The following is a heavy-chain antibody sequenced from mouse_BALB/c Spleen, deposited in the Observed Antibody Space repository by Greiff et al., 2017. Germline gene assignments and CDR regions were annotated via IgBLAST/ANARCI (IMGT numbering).Heavy chain of an antibody. CDR1: GYSITSDYA. J-gene: IGHJ3*01. Sequence: EVKLVESGPGLVKPSQSLSLTCTVTGYSITSDYAWNWIRQFPGNKLEWMGYISYSGSTSYNPSLKSRISITRDTSKNQFFLQLNSVTTEDTATYYCAREGIYYGNRFAYWGQGTLVTVSA. CDR3: AREGIYYGNRFAY. D-gene: IGHD2-1*01. CDR2: ISYSGST. V-gene: IGHV3-2*02.